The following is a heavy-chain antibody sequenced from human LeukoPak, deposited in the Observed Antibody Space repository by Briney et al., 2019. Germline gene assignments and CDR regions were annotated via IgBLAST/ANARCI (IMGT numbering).Heavy chain of an antibody. Sequence: GASVKVSCKASGYTFTSDGISWVRQAPGQGLEWMGGIIPIFGTANYAQKFQGRVTITTDESTSTAYMELSSLRSEDTAVYYCASPKAGYSGSYHYYFDYWGQGTLVTVSS. CDR2: IIPIFGTA. D-gene: IGHD1-26*01. V-gene: IGHV1-69*05. J-gene: IGHJ4*02. CDR1: GYTFTSDG. CDR3: ASPKAGYSGSYHYYFDY.